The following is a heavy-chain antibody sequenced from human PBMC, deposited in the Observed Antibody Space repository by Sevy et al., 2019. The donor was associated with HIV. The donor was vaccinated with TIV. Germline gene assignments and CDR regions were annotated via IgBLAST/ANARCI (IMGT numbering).Heavy chain of an antibody. CDR2: INPSGGST. V-gene: IGHV1-46*01. Sequence: ASVKVSCKASGYTFTSYYMHWVRQAPGQGLEWMGIINPSGGSTSYAQKFQGRVTMTRDTSTSTVYMELSSLRSEDTAVYYCARRITTVGISGWYNYNWFDPWGQGTLVTVSS. CDR1: GYTFTSYY. J-gene: IGHJ5*02. CDR3: ARRITTVGISGWYNYNWFDP. D-gene: IGHD6-19*01.